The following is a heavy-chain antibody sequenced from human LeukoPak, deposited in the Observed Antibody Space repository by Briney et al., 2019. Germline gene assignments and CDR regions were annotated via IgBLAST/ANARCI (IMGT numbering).Heavy chain of an antibody. D-gene: IGHD2-8*02. CDR1: GFTFSSYG. CDR3: AKDFIGVVYALVLRFFDY. V-gene: IGHV3-30*02. CDR2: IWYDGSNK. J-gene: IGHJ4*02. Sequence: PGGSLRLSCAASGFTFSSYGMHWVRQAPGKGLEWVAVIWYDGSNKYYADSVKGRFTISRDNSKNTLYLQMNSLRAEDTAVYYCAKDFIGVVYALVLRFFDYWGQGTLVTVSS.